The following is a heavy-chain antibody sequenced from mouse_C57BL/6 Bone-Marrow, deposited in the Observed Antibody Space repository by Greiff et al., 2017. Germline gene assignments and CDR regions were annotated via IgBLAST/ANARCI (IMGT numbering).Heavy chain of an antibody. CDR3: ARHRFAY. V-gene: IGHV5-9*01. Sequence: EVQLVESGGGLVKPGGSLKLSCAASGFTFSSYTMSWVRQTPEKRLEWVATISGGGGNTYSPDSVKGRFTIYRDNAKNTLYMRMSSLRSVDTALYGCARHRFAYWGQGTLVTVSA. CDR1: GFTFSSYT. CDR2: ISGGGGNT. J-gene: IGHJ3*01.